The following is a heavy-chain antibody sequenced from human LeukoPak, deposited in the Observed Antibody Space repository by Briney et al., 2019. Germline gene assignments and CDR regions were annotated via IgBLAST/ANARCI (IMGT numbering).Heavy chain of an antibody. CDR2: ISSSSSTI. CDR1: GFTFSSYS. Sequence: GGSLRLSCAASGFTFSSYSMNWVRQAPGKGLEWVSYISSSSSTIYYADSVKGRFTISRDNAKNSLHLQMNSLRAEDTAVYYCARRAYGTTNWGQGTLVTVSS. CDR3: ARRAYGTTN. V-gene: IGHV3-48*01. J-gene: IGHJ4*02. D-gene: IGHD1-14*01.